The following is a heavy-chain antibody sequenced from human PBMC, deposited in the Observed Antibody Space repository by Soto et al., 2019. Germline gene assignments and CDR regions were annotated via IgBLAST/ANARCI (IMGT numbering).Heavy chain of an antibody. J-gene: IGHJ6*03. CDR3: ARGLGFSDHYMDV. CDR2: INPNSGGT. V-gene: IGHV1-2*04. D-gene: IGHD3-10*01. CDR1: GYTFNGYY. Sequence: GASVKVSCKASGYTFNGYYMHWVRQAPGQGLEWMGWINPNSGGTNYAQKFQGWVTMTRDTSISTAYMELSRLRSDDTAVYYCARGLGFSDHYMDVWGKGTTVPLSS.